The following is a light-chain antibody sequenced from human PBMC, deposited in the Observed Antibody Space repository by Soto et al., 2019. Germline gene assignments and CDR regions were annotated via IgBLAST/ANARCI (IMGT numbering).Light chain of an antibody. V-gene: IGKV3-20*01. CDR3: QQYGSSPPIT. CDR1: QSVSSSY. CDR2: GAS. Sequence: EIVLTQSPGTLSLSPGERATLSCRASQSVSSSYLAWYQQKPGQAPRLLIYGASSRATGIPDRFSGSGSGTDFTLTIRRLEPEDFAVYYCQQYGSSPPITFEQGTRREIK. J-gene: IGKJ5*01.